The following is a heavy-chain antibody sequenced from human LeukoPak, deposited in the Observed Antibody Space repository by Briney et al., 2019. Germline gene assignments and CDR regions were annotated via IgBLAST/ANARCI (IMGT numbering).Heavy chain of an antibody. CDR3: VRGGGLLNLGYYCMDV. CDR2: IYYSGST. J-gene: IGHJ6*03. CDR1: GDSISSNIYY. V-gene: IGHV4-39*01. Sequence: SETLSLTCTVSGDSISSNIYYWGWVRQPPGKGLEWIGIIYYSGSTPYKPSLRSRVTISVDSSKNQFSLKVTSVTAADTGVYYCVRGGGLLNLGYYCMDVWGKGTTVTVSS. D-gene: IGHD3-16*01.